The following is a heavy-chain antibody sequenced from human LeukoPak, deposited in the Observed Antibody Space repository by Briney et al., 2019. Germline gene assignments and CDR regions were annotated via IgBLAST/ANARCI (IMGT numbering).Heavy chain of an antibody. J-gene: IGHJ4*02. CDR3: ARDLRGGDRFVTPGTFDY. CDR1: GYTFTSYA. D-gene: IGHD4-23*01. CDR2: INTNTGNP. Sequence: GASVKVSCKASGYTFTSYAMNWVRQAPGQGLEWMGWINTNTGNPTYAQGFTGRFVFSLDTSVSTAYLQISSLKAEDTAVYYCARDLRGGDRFVTPGTFDYWGQGTLVTVSS. V-gene: IGHV7-4-1*02.